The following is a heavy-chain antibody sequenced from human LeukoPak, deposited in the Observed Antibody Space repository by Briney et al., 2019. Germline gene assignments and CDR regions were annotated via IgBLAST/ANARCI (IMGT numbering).Heavy chain of an antibody. Sequence: PGGSLRLSCAASGFTFSNYWMSWVRQAPGKGLEWVANIKQDGSEKYYVDPVKGRFTISRDNAKNSLYLQMNSLRAEDTAVYYCARALDSSSSRYQAFEYWGQGTLVTVSS. D-gene: IGHD2-2*01. CDR1: GFTFSNYW. CDR3: ARALDSSSSRYQAFEY. J-gene: IGHJ4*02. V-gene: IGHV3-7*01. CDR2: IKQDGSEK.